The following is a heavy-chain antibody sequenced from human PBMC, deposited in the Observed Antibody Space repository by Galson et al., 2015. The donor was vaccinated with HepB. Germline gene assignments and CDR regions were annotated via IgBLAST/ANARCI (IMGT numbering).Heavy chain of an antibody. J-gene: IGHJ6*02. D-gene: IGHD6-13*01. CDR3: ARDGEIETYVIAAAGPWYYYYGMDV. V-gene: IGHV3-30*04. CDR1: GFTFSSYA. CDR2: ISYDGSNK. Sequence: SLRLSCAASGFTFSSYAMHWVRQAPGKGLEWVAVISYDGSNKYYADSVKGRFTISRDNSKNTLYLQMNSLRAEDTAVYYCARDGEIETYVIAAAGPWYYYYGMDVWGQGTTVTVSS.